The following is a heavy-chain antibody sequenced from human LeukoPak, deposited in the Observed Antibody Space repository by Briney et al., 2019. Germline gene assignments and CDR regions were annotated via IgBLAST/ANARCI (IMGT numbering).Heavy chain of an antibody. Sequence: PGGSLRLSCAASGFTFSSYWMSWVRQAPGKGLEWVANIKQDGSEKYYVDSVKGRFTISRDNAKNSLYLQMNSLRAEDTAVYYCARRDSSSWYNYYYYYYMDVWGKGTTVTVSS. CDR1: GFTFSSYW. CDR2: IKQDGSEK. J-gene: IGHJ6*03. D-gene: IGHD6-13*01. CDR3: ARRDSSSWYNYYYYYYMDV. V-gene: IGHV3-7*01.